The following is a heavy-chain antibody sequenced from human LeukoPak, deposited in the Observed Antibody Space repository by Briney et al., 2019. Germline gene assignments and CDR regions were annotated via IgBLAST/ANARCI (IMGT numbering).Heavy chain of an antibody. J-gene: IGHJ4*02. CDR3: AKTVGATSY. Sequence: PGRSLRLSCAASGFTFSSYGMHWVRQAPGKGLEWVAVISYDGSNKYYADSVKGRFTISRDNSKNTLYLRMNSLRAEDTAVYYCAKTVGATSYWGQGTLVTVSS. V-gene: IGHV3-30*18. D-gene: IGHD1-26*01. CDR1: GFTFSSYG. CDR2: ISYDGSNK.